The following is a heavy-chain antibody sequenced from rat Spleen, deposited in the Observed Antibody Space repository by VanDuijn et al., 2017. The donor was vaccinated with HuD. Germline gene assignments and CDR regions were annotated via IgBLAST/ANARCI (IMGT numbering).Heavy chain of an antibody. CDR1: GFTFNHYW. V-gene: IGHV5-31*01. D-gene: IGHD5-1*01. CDR3: TTQWELYH. Sequence: EVQLVESGGGLVQPGRSLKLSCVASGFTFNHYWMTWIRQAPGKGLEWIASITHVGGSTFYPDSLKGRFTLSRDDAKSTLYLQMDSLRSEDTATYYCTTQWELYHWGQGVMVTVSS. CDR2: ITHVGGST. J-gene: IGHJ2*01.